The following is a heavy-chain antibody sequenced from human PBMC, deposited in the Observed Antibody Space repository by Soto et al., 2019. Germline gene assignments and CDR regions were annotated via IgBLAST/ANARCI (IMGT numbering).Heavy chain of an antibody. Sequence: SAEPCCKAPGYRFASRCLCWARQAPGQGLEWMGWIDPNSGGTNYAQKFQDWVTMTRDTSITTAFMELNRLTSDDTAVYYCARANPPYCSSTSCYAPSDYWGQGTLVTVSS. V-gene: IGHV1-2*04. J-gene: IGHJ4*02. CDR3: ARANPPYCSSTSCYAPSDY. CDR2: IDPNSGGT. CDR1: GYRFASRC. D-gene: IGHD2-2*01.